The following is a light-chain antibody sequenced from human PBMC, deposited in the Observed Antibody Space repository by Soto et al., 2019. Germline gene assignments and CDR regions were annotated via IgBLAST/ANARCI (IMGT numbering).Light chain of an antibody. Sequence: DIQMTQSPSSLSASVVDRVTITFQASQDVSNYLNWYQQKPGKAPTLLIYTASNLQSGVPSRFSGSGSGTHFTLTISSLQPEDFATYYCQQHYNTPRTFGQGTKVDI. V-gene: IGKV1-39*01. CDR2: TAS. J-gene: IGKJ1*01. CDR1: QDVSNY. CDR3: QQHYNTPRT.